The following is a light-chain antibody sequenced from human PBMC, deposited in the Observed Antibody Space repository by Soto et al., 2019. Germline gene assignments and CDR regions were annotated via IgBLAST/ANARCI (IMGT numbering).Light chain of an antibody. J-gene: IGKJ2*01. CDR1: QSVRSTF. CDR3: QQYHDSPMNT. Sequence: VLPQSPDTLSLSPGDRATLSCRASQSVRSTFLAWYQQKAGQAPRLLIYGASNRAAGIPERCSGSASGTEFTPTSSRLEPDDSAVYYCQQYHDSPMNTFGQGTKLQIK. CDR2: GAS. V-gene: IGKV3-20*01.